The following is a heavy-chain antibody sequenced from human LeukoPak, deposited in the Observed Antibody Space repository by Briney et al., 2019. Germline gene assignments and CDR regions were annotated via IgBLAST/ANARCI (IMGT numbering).Heavy chain of an antibody. J-gene: IGHJ4*02. Sequence: GGSLRLSCAASGFTFSSYSMNWVRQAPGKGLEWVSYISSSSSTIYYADSVKGRFTISRDNVKNSLYLQMNSLRAEDTAVYYCARGGEVVVAPAFPFDYWGQGTLVTVSS. CDR2: ISSSSSTI. CDR1: GFTFSSYS. V-gene: IGHV3-48*01. D-gene: IGHD3-22*01. CDR3: ARGGEVVVAPAFPFDY.